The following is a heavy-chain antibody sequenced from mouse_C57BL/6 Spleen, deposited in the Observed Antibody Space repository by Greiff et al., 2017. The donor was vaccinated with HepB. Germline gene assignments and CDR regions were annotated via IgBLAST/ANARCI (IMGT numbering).Heavy chain of an antibody. V-gene: IGHV1-66*01. D-gene: IGHD4-1*01. CDR3: ARDWDVHYFDY. J-gene: IGHJ2*01. CDR2: IYPGSGNT. Sequence: VQLQQSGPELVKPGASVKISCKASGYSFTSYYIHWVKQRPGQGLEWIGWIYPGSGNTKYNEKFKGKATLTADTSSSTAYMQLSSLTSEDSAVYYCARDWDVHYFDYWGQGTTLTVSS. CDR1: GYSFTSYY.